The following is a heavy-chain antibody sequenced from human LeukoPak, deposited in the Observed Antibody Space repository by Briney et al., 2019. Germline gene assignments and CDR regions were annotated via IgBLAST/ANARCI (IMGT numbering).Heavy chain of an antibody. J-gene: IGHJ4*02. Sequence: GGSLRLSCAASGFTFDDYDMHWVRQVPGKGLEWVSLIRRDGRTTYYADSVKGRFAFSRDNSRRSLYLQINSLRTEDSALYHCAKTRRSGTEYGDFDHWGQGTLVTVSS. CDR2: IRRDGRTT. D-gene: IGHD1-26*01. CDR3: AKTRRSGTEYGDFDH. CDR1: GFTFDDYD. V-gene: IGHV3-43*02.